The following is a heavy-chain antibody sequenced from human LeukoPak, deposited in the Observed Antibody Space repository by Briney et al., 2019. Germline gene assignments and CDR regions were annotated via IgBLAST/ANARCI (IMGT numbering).Heavy chain of an antibody. CDR2: ISSSSSTI. V-gene: IGHV3-48*01. CDR3: ASRGGLGYCSSTSCYDDY. CDR1: GFTFSSYS. J-gene: IGHJ4*02. D-gene: IGHD2-2*01. Sequence: GGSLRLSCAASGFTFSSYSMNWFRQAPGKGLEWVSYISSSSSTIYYADSVKGRFTISRDNAKNSLYLQMNSLRAEDTAVYYCASRGGLGYCSSTSCYDDYWGQGTLVTVSS.